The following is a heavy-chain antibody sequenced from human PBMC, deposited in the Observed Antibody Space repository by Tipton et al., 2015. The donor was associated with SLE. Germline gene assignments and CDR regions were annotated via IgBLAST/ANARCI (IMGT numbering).Heavy chain of an antibody. CDR1: GGSFSGYY. V-gene: IGHV4-34*01. CDR2: INHSGST. J-gene: IGHJ4*02. CDR3: ARALWYYGSGS. Sequence: TLSLTCAVYGGSFSGYYWSWIRQPPGKGLEWIGEINHSGSTNYNPSLKSRVRISVDTSKNQFSLKLNSVTPEDTAVYYCARALWYYGSGSWGQGTLVTVSS. D-gene: IGHD3-10*01.